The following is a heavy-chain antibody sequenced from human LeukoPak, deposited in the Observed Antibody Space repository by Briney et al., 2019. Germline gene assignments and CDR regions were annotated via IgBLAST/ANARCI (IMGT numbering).Heavy chain of an antibody. CDR1: GFTFSSYW. Sequence: SGGSLRLSCAASGFTFSSYWMSWVRQAPGKGLEWIGYIYYSGSTNYNPSLKSRVTISVDTSKNQFSLKLSSVTAADTAVYYCARVVEEWFGELEDYYYMDVWGKGTTVTISS. CDR2: IYYSGST. V-gene: IGHV4-59*01. CDR3: ARVVEEWFGELEDYYYMDV. J-gene: IGHJ6*03. D-gene: IGHD3-10*01.